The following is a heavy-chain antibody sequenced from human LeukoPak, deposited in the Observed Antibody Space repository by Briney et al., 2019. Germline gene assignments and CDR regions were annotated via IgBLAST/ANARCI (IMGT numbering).Heavy chain of an antibody. D-gene: IGHD1-1*01. CDR1: GFPFFPYY. V-gene: IGHV3-7*04. J-gene: IGHJ4*02. CDR3: TTENWYVFEH. CDR2: INQDESVT. Sequence: PGGSLRLSCAASGFPFFPYYMTWVRQAPGKGLEWVATINQDESVTDSVDAVKGRFTVSRDNAKNSLYLQMNSLRAEDTAVYYCTTENWYVFEHWGQGTLVSVSS.